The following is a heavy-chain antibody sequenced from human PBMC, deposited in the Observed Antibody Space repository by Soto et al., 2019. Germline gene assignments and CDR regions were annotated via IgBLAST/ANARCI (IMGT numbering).Heavy chain of an antibody. J-gene: IGHJ6*02. Sequence: XETLSLTCAVYGGSFSGYYWSWIRQPPGKGLEWIGEINHSGSTNYNPSLKSRVTISVDTSKNQFSLKLSSVTAADTAVYYCARGGSYDFWSGYYGSYYYYGMDVCGQGTTVTVYS. CDR2: INHSGST. CDR3: ARGGSYDFWSGYYGSYYYYGMDV. D-gene: IGHD3-3*01. CDR1: GGSFSGYY. V-gene: IGHV4-34*01.